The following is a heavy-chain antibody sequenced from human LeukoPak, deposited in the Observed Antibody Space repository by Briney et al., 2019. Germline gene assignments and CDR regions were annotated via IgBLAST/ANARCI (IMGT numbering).Heavy chain of an antibody. CDR1: GGAIRSHY. D-gene: IGHD1/OR15-1a*01. V-gene: IGHV4-4*07. CDR2: IYSSGYT. CDR3: ARGEHSVDS. Sequence: SETLSLTCTVSGGAIRSHYWNWIRQPAGKGLEWIGRIYSSGYTNDNPFLKSRITMSVDMSKNQFSLRLNSVTAADTAVCYCARGEHSVDSWGQGMLVTVSS. J-gene: IGHJ4*02.